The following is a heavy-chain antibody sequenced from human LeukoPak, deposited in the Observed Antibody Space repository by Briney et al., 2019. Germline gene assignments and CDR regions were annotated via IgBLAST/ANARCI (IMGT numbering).Heavy chain of an antibody. CDR2: IYSGGST. D-gene: IGHD3-10*02. CDR1: EFSVGSNY. Sequence: GGSLRLSCAASEFSVGSNYMTWVRQAPGKGLEWASLIYSGGSTYYADSVKGRFTISRDNAKNSLYLQMNSLRAEDTAIYYCAELGITMIGGVWGKGTTVTISS. J-gene: IGHJ6*04. CDR3: AELGITMIGGV. V-gene: IGHV3-66*01.